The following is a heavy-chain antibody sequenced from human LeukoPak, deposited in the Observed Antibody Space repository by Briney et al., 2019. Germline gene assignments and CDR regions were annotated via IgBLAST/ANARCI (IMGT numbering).Heavy chain of an antibody. V-gene: IGHV1-46*01. CDR3: ARKCGGYCSGGSFYYYGMDV. D-gene: IGHD2-15*01. Sequence: ASVKVSCKASGYTFTGYYMHWVRQAPGQGLEWMGIINPSGGSTSYAQKFQGRVTMTRDTSTSTVYMELSSLRSEDTAVYYCARKCGGYCSGGSFYYYGMDVWGQGTTVTVSS. CDR2: INPSGGST. CDR1: GYTFTGYY. J-gene: IGHJ6*02.